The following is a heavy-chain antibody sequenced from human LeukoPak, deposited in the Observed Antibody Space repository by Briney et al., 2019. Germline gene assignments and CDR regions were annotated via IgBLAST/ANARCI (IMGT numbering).Heavy chain of an antibody. D-gene: IGHD3-22*01. CDR1: GFTFGSYG. CDR3: ASRPPYYYDSSGYYYVY. J-gene: IGHJ4*02. V-gene: IGHV3-30*03. CDR2: ISYDGSNK. Sequence: GRSLRLSCAASGFTFGSYGMHWVRQAPGKGLEWVAVISYDGSNKYYADSVKGRFTISRDNSKNTLYLQMNSLRAEDTAVYYCASRPPYYYDSSGYYYVYWGQGTLVTVSS.